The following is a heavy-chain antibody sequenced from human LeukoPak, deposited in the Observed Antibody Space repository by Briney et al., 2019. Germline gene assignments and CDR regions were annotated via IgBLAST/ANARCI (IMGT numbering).Heavy chain of an antibody. CDR3: ARDGAMAGAFDI. CDR1: GFTSSSYS. D-gene: IGHD5-18*01. V-gene: IGHV3-21*01. Sequence: GGSLRLSCAGSGFTSSSYSMNWVRQAPGKGLEWASSISSSSSYIYYADSVKGRFTISRDNAKNSLYLQMNSLRAEDTAVYYCARDGAMAGAFDIWGQGTMVTVSS. J-gene: IGHJ3*02. CDR2: ISSSSSYI.